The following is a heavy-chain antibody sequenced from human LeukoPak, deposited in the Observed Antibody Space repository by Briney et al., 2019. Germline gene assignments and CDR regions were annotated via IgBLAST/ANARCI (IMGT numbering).Heavy chain of an antibody. Sequence: PGGSLRLSCAASGFTFSSYGMHWVRQAPGKGLEWVAFIRYDGSNKYYAASVKGRFTISRDNSKNTLNLQMNSLRAEDTAVYYCAIRGSPMVRNYWGQGTLVTVSS. CDR2: IRYDGSNK. CDR3: AIRGSPMVRNY. J-gene: IGHJ4*02. CDR1: GFTFSSYG. V-gene: IGHV3-30*02. D-gene: IGHD3-10*01.